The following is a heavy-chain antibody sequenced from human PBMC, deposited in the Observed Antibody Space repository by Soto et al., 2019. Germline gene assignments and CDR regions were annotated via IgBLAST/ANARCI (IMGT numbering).Heavy chain of an antibody. Sequence: SETLSLTCVVSGGAITTDNWWTWVRQPPGQGLEWVGEIYPSGHTNYAPSLKSRATISMDMSKNHFSLHLTSVTSADTALYYCARGGTSCDRGICYPAGDSWGQGSLVTVSS. D-gene: IGHD2-15*01. CDR3: ARGGTSCDRGICYPAGDS. J-gene: IGHJ4*02. CDR1: GGAITTDNW. CDR2: IYPSGHT. V-gene: IGHV4-4*02.